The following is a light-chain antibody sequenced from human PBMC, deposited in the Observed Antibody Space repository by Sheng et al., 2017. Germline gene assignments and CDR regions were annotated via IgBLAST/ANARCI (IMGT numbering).Light chain of an antibody. CDR1: QTISSY. CDR2: SAS. J-gene: IGKJ3*01. Sequence: DIQMTQSPSSLSASVGDRVTITCRASQTISSYLNWYQQKPGKAPKLLIYSASTLQSGVPSRFSGSGSGTDFTLTISSLQPEDFATYFCQQGNTYPVFPFGPGTKVDIK. V-gene: IGKV1-39*01. CDR3: QQGNTYPVFP.